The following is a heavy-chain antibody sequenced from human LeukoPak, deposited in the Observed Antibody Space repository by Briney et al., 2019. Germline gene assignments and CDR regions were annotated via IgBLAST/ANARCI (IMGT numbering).Heavy chain of an antibody. CDR2: ISYDGSNK. Sequence: PGGSLRLSCAASGFTFSSYAMHWVRQAPGKGLEWVAVISYDGSNKYYADSVKGRFTISRDNSKNTLYLQMNSLRAEDTAVYYCARVNTMVRGVFSEPVDYWGQGTLVTVSS. D-gene: IGHD3-10*01. J-gene: IGHJ4*02. V-gene: IGHV3-30*04. CDR1: GFTFSSYA. CDR3: ARVNTMVRGVFSEPVDY.